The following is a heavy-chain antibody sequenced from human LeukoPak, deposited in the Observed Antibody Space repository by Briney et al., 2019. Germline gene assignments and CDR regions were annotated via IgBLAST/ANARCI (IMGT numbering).Heavy chain of an antibody. J-gene: IGHJ4*02. D-gene: IGHD6-19*01. Sequence: PSETLSLTCSVSGASISGSDYSWAWIRQPPGKGLEWIGTIDDSGSTYYNPSLKSRLTMSVDTSKNQFSLNLNSVNAADTALYYRARNVVSLNSNGFYYFDYWGQGSLLIVSS. CDR3: ARNVVSLNSNGFYYFDY. CDR2: IDDSGST. CDR1: GASISGSDYS. V-gene: IGHV4-39*01.